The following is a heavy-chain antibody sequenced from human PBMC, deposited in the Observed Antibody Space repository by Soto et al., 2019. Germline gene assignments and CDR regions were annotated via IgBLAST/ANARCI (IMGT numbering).Heavy chain of an antibody. CDR3: ARASSDYAYYYYYGMDV. V-gene: IGHV1-18*01. D-gene: IGHD4-17*01. CDR1: GYTFTSYG. J-gene: IGHJ6*02. Sequence: QVQLVQSGAEVKKPGASVKVSCKASGYTFTSYGISWVRQAPGQGLEWMGWISAYNGNTNYAQKFQGRVTMTRNTSISTAYMELSSLRSEDTAVYYCARASSDYAYYYYYGMDVWGQGTTVTVSS. CDR2: ISAYNGNT.